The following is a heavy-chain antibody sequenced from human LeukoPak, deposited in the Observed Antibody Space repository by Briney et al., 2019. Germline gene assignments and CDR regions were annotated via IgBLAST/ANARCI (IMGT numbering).Heavy chain of an antibody. J-gene: IGHJ6*03. CDR3: ARRRELLRYYYYMDV. V-gene: IGHV3-48*03. D-gene: IGHD1-26*01. CDR1: GFTFSSYE. Sequence: PGGSLRLSCAASGFTFSSYEMNWVRQAPGKGLEWVSYISSSGSTIYYADSVKGRFTISRDNAKNSLYLQMNSLRAEDTAVYYCARRRELLRYYYYMDVWGKGTTVTVSS. CDR2: ISSSGSTI.